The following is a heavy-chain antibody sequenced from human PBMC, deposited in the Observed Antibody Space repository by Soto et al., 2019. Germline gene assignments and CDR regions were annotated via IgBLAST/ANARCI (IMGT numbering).Heavy chain of an antibody. V-gene: IGHV3-21*01. CDR2: ISRSSSYI. CDR1: GFTFSSYS. J-gene: IGHJ6*02. D-gene: IGHD6-6*01. CDR3: ERDHTSSSHDSHFYYYCGMDV. Sequence: EVQLVESGGGLVKPGGSLRLSCAASGFTFSSYSMNWVRQAPGKGLEWVSAISRSSSYIYYADSVKGRFTISRDNAKNALYLQLNRRKAEDTAVYYYERDHTSSSHDSHFYYYCGMDVWGHGTTVTVSS.